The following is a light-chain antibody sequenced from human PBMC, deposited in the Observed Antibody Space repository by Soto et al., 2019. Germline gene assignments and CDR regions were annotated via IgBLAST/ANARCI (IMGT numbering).Light chain of an antibody. CDR3: QQYGSSSWT. V-gene: IGKV3-20*01. J-gene: IGKJ1*01. CDR2: GAS. CDR1: QSISSSY. Sequence: VLTQSPGTLSLSPGKRATLSCRASQSISSSYLAWYQQRPGQAPRLLIYGASSRATGIPDRFSGSGSGTEFTLTISRLEPEDFAVYYCQQYGSSSWTFGQGTKVDIK.